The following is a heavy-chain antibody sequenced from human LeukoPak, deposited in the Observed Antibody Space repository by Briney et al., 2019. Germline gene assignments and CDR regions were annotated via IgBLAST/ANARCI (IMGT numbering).Heavy chain of an antibody. V-gene: IGHV3-30-3*01. D-gene: IGHD2-21*02. CDR2: ISYDGSNK. CDR1: GFTFSSYA. CDR3: ANSMSPYCGGDCWDAFDI. J-gene: IGHJ3*02. Sequence: PGGSLRLSCAASGFTFSSYAMHWVRQAPGKGLEWVAVISYDGSNKYYADSVKGRFTISRDNSKNTLYLQMNSLRAEDTAVYYCANSMSPYCGGDCWDAFDIWGQGTMVTVSS.